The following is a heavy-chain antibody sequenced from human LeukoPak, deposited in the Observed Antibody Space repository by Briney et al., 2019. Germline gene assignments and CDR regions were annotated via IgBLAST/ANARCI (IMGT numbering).Heavy chain of an antibody. CDR2: IYHSGST. CDR3: ARSLDSSGYYYYYGMDV. Sequence: ASETLSLTCVVSSGSISSNNWWSWVRQPPGKGLEWIGEIYHSGSTNYNPSLKSRVTISIDKSKNQFSLKLSSVTAADTAVYYCARSLDSSGYYYYYGMDVWGQGTTVTVSS. J-gene: IGHJ6*02. V-gene: IGHV4-4*02. D-gene: IGHD3-22*01. CDR1: SGSISSNNW.